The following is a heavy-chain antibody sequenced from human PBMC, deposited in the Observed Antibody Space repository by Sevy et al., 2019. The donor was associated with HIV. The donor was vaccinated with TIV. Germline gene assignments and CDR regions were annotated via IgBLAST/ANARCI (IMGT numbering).Heavy chain of an antibody. V-gene: IGHV3-48*03. CDR2: ISSSGSAR. CDR3: TRTGGAFDNGFDP. CDR1: GFTFSSYY. J-gene: IGHJ5*02. Sequence: GGSLRLSCTASGFTFSSYYMNWVRQAPGKGLEWVSKISSSGSARYYADSVKGRFTISSDNDKNTLNLQMNSMRAEDTAVYYCTRTGGAFDNGFDPWGQGTLVTVSS. D-gene: IGHD2-8*01.